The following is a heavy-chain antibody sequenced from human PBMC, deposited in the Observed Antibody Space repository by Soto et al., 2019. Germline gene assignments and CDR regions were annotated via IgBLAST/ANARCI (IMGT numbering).Heavy chain of an antibody. J-gene: IGHJ4*02. CDR2: IYWDDDK. V-gene: IGHV2-5*02. CDR1: GFSLSTSGVG. D-gene: IGHD6-13*01. CDR3: ARDSSSWYLFDY. Sequence: QITLKESGPPLVKPTQTLTLTCTFSGFSLSTSGVGVGWIRQPPGKALEWLALIYWDDDKRYSPSLKSRLTITKDTSKNQVVLTMTNMDPVDTATYYCARDSSSWYLFDYWGQGTLVTVSS.